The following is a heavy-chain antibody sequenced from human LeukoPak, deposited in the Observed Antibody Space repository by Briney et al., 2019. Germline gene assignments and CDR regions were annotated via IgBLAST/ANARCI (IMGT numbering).Heavy chain of an antibody. CDR1: GGSISIYQ. CDR2: IYYSGTT. D-gene: IGHD6-13*01. CDR3: ARGVYIAAAQYGY. V-gene: IGHV4-59*13. Sequence: PAEPLSLPCTVSGGSISIYQWIWLPQPPGKGLEWIGYIYYSGTTNYTPSLKRRVTISVDTSKNQFSLKLSSLTAADTAVYYCARGVYIAAAQYGYWGQGTLVTVSS. J-gene: IGHJ4*02.